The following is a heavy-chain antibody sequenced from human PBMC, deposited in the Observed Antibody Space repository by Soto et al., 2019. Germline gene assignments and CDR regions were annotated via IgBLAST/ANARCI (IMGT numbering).Heavy chain of an antibody. CDR3: ATSFRYLDN. V-gene: IGHV3-23*01. J-gene: IGHJ4*02. CDR1: GFTPTTTP. CDR2: ISGTASRT. Sequence: GGSLRLSCAGSGFTPTTTPLSWVRQPPGKGLEWVTTISGTASRTYYVDSLKGRFFISRDNSKNTVTLQMNKLTLDDTAVYYCATSFRYLDNWGQGTRVTVSS. D-gene: IGHD3-9*01.